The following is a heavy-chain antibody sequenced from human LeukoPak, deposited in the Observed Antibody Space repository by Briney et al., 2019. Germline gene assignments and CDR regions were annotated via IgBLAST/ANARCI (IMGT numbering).Heavy chain of an antibody. CDR3: VKDSGSYYDAFDI. CDR2: ISSNGGST. CDR1: GXTFSYYA. V-gene: IGHV3-64*05. Sequence: GGSLRLSCSASGXTFSYYAMHWVRQAPGKGLEYVSAISSNGGSTYYADAVRGRFAISRDNSKNTLYVQMSSLRAEDTAVYYCVKDSGSYYDAFDIWGQGTMVTVSS. J-gene: IGHJ3*02. D-gene: IGHD1-26*01.